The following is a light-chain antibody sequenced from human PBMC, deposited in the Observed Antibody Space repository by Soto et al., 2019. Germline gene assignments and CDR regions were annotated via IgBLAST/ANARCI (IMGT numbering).Light chain of an antibody. Sequence: DIQITQSPSSLSASVGDRVTITCQASHDISNYLNCYQQKLGKAPKLLIYDASNLEPGVPSRFSGSGSGTKFIFTISSLQPEDIATYYCQQYDTLSFTFGPGTKVDL. CDR1: HDISNY. CDR2: DAS. J-gene: IGKJ3*01. V-gene: IGKV1-33*01. CDR3: QQYDTLSFT.